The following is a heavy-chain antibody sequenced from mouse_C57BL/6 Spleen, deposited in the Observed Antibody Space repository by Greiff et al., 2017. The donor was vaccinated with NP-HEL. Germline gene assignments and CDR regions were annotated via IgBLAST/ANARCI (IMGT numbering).Heavy chain of an antibody. CDR3: ARSVYGYDGGFAY. Sequence: VQLQQSGAELAKPGASVKLSCKASGYTFTSYWMHWVKQRPGQGLEWIGYINPSSGYTKYNQKFKDKATLTADKSSSTAYMQLSSLTYEDSAVYYCARSVYGYDGGFAYWGQGTLVTVSA. D-gene: IGHD2-2*01. J-gene: IGHJ3*01. CDR1: GYTFTSYW. CDR2: INPSSGYT. V-gene: IGHV1-7*01.